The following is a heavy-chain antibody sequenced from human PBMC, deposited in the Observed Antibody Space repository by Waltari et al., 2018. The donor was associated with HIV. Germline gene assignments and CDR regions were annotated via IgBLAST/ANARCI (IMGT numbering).Heavy chain of an antibody. J-gene: IGHJ3*02. D-gene: IGHD3-10*01. CDR2: INWNGDST. V-gene: IGHV3-20*04. CDR1: GLTFVDYG. Sequence: EVQLVESGGGVVRLGGSLRLSCAARGLTFVDYGMSGVGQGPGKGLEWVSSINWNGDSTDYADSVKGRFTISRDNAKNSLYLQMNSLRAEDTALYYCAREFRTMLRGVIFAFDIWGQGTMVTVSS. CDR3: AREFRTMLRGVIFAFDI.